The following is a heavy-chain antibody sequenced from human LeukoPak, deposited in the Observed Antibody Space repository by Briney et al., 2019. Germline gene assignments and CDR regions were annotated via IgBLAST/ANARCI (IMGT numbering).Heavy chain of an antibody. V-gene: IGHV4-39*07. D-gene: IGHD3-10*01. Sequence: SETLSLTCTVSGGSISSSSYYWGWIRQPPGKGLEWIGNIYYSGSTYYNPSLKSRVTISVDTSKNQFSLKLSSVTAADTAVYCCASRRGGGAFDIWGQGTMVTVSS. CDR2: IYYSGST. J-gene: IGHJ3*02. CDR3: ASRRGGGAFDI. CDR1: GGSISSSSYY.